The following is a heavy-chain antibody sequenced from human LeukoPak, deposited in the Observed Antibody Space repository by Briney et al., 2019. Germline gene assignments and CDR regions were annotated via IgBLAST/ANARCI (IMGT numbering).Heavy chain of an antibody. V-gene: IGHV3-48*03. Sequence: GGSLRLSCAASGFTFSSYGMNWVRQAPGKGLEWVSYISSSGRTIYYVDSVKGRFTISRDNAKNSLYLQMNSLRAEDTAVYYCARDGTTYCSSTSCFSGYYYYGMDVWGKGTTVTVSS. CDR1: GFTFSSYG. J-gene: IGHJ6*04. CDR3: ARDGTTYCSSTSCFSGYYYYGMDV. D-gene: IGHD2-2*01. CDR2: ISSSGRTI.